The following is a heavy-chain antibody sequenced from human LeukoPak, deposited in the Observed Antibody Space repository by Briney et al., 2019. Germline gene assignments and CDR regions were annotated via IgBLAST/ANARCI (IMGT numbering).Heavy chain of an antibody. CDR1: GFTFSRHW. D-gene: IGHD2/OR15-2a*01. Sequence: GGSLRLSCASSGFTFSRHWMSWVRQAPGKGPEGVANIKQDGSERYYVGSVKGRFTISRDNARNSLFLQMNSLRAEDTAVYYCARDGGHSTDLDYWGQGTLVTVSS. CDR2: IKQDGSER. V-gene: IGHV3-7*01. CDR3: ARDGGHSTDLDY. J-gene: IGHJ4*02.